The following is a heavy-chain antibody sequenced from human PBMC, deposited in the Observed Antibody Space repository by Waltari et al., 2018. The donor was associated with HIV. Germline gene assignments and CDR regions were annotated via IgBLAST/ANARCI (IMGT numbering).Heavy chain of an antibody. Sequence: QVKLQESGPGLVKPSETLSLTCVVSGAPMRRSSYFWGWFRQAPGKGLEWIGSMFYTGSSYYNPSLKSRVNISIDTLNNQFSLKMTSVTTADTAVYYCARDWDVTTACMDVWGQGTTVTISS. CDR2: MFYTGSS. V-gene: IGHV4-39*07. CDR1: GAPMRRSSYF. CDR3: ARDWDVTTACMDV. J-gene: IGHJ6*02. D-gene: IGHD1-26*01.